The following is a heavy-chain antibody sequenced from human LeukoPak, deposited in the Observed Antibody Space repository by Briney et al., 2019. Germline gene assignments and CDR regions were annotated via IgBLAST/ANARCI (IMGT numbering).Heavy chain of an antibody. D-gene: IGHD2-21*01. CDR3: ASEPRSTVVVVLDY. J-gene: IGHJ4*02. V-gene: IGHV3-23*01. CDR2: ISGSGDTT. Sequence: GGSLRLSCAASGFTFSSQALSWVRQAPGKGLEWVASISGSGDTTYYADSVKGRFTISGDNSKDTLYLQVNTLRAEDTALYYCASEPRSTVVVVLDYWGQGTLVTVSS. CDR1: GFTFSSQA.